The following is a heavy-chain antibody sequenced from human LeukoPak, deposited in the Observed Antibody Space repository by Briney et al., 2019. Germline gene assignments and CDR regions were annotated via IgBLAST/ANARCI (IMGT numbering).Heavy chain of an antibody. D-gene: IGHD6-13*01. CDR2: INPNSGGT. CDR1: GYTFTGYY. V-gene: IGHV1-2*02. CDR3: ARVHYSSSWSLDY. Sequence: ASVKVSCKASGYTFTGYYMHWVRQAPGQGLEWMGWINPNSGGTNYAQKFQGRVTMTRDTSISTAYMELSRLRSDDTAVYYCARVHYSSSWSLDYWGQGTLATVSS. J-gene: IGHJ4*02.